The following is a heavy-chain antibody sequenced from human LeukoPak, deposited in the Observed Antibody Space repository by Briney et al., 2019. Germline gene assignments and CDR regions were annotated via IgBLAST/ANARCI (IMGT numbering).Heavy chain of an antibody. CDR1: GVTFSSYG. CDR2: ISSDGSNK. Sequence: PRGSLRLSCAASGVTFSSYGMHWVRQAPGKGREWGAVISSDGSNKYYADSVKGRFTISRDNSKNTLYLQMNSLRAEGTAVYYCANEWPFDYWGQGTLVTVSS. J-gene: IGHJ4*02. D-gene: IGHD5-12*01. V-gene: IGHV3-30*18. CDR3: ANEWPFDY.